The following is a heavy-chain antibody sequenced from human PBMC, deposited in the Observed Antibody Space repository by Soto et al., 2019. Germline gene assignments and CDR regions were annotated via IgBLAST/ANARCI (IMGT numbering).Heavy chain of an antibody. CDR3: AKERLSGVDTAMVTGGIFDY. V-gene: IGHV3-23*01. CDR2: ISGSGGST. D-gene: IGHD5-18*01. CDR1: GFTFSSYA. Sequence: GGSLRLSCAASGFTFSSYAMSWVRQAPGKGLEWVSAISGSGGSTYYADSVKGRFTISRDNSKNTLYLQMNSLRAEDTAVYYCAKERLSGVDTAMVTGGIFDYWGQGTLVTVSS. J-gene: IGHJ4*02.